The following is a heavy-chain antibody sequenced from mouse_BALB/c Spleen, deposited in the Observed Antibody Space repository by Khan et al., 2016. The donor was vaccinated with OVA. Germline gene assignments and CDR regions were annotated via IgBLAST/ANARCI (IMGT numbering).Heavy chain of an antibody. D-gene: IGHD1-1*01. Sequence: QVQLKQSVPELVNPGASLKVSCKASGYTFTDYIIGWVKQSTRQGLEWIGDIFPGSGTPYYNAKFKDKATLTADKSSNTAYMQLSSLTSEDSAVYCCARGGYAVFAYWGQGTLVTVSA. CDR2: IFPGSGTP. CDR3: ARGGYAVFAY. CDR1: GYTFTDYI. J-gene: IGHJ3*01. V-gene: IGHV1-77*01.